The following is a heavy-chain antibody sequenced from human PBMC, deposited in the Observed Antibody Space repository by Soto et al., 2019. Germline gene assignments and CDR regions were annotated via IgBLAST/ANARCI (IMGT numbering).Heavy chain of an antibody. CDR3: AREGGGWHYYYMDV. CDR2: IYYSGST. CDR1: GGSISSYY. J-gene: IGHJ6*03. Sequence: QVQLQESGPGLVKPSETLSLTCTVSGGSISSYYWSWIRQPPGKGLVWIGYIYYSGSTNYNPSLKRRFARSVDTSKNQCSLKLSSVTAADTAVYYCAREGGGWHYYYMDVWGKGATVTVSS. D-gene: IGHD6-19*01. V-gene: IGHV4-59*12.